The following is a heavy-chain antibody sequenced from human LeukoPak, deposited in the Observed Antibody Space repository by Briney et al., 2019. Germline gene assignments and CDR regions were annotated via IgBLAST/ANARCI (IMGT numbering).Heavy chain of an antibody. CDR2: ISAYNGNT. CDR1: GYTFTSYG. Sequence: ASVKVSCKASGYTFTSYGISWVRQAPGQGLEWMGWISAYNGNTNYAQKLQGRVTMTTDTSTSTAYMELRSLRSDDTAVYYCARDAGYCSSTSCLNRFDYWGKGTTVTVSS. V-gene: IGHV1-18*01. D-gene: IGHD2-2*01. CDR3: ARDAGYCSSTSCLNRFDY. J-gene: IGHJ6*04.